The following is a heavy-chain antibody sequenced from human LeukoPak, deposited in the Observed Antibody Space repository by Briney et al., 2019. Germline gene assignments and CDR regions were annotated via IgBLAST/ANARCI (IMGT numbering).Heavy chain of an antibody. Sequence: GGSLRLSCAASGFTFSSYAMSWVRQAPGKGLEWVSAISGSGGSTYYADSVKGRFTISRDNSKNTLYLQMNSLRAEDTAVYYCAKDLLRGSSGWYYFDCWGQGTLVTVSS. D-gene: IGHD6-19*01. CDR2: ISGSGGST. J-gene: IGHJ4*02. CDR1: GFTFSSYA. CDR3: AKDLLRGSSGWYYFDC. V-gene: IGHV3-23*01.